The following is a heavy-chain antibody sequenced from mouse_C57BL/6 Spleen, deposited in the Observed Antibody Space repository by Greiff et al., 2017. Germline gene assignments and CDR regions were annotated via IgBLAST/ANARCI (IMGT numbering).Heavy chain of an antibody. CDR1: GYTFTSYW. CDR3: TPAYYSNYGFAY. Sequence: QVQLKQPGAELVKPGASVKVSCKASGYTFTSYWMHWVKQRPGQGLEWIGRIHPSDSDTNYHQKFKGKATLTVDKSSSTAYLQLSSLTSEDSAVYYCTPAYYSNYGFAYWGQGTLVTVSA. J-gene: IGHJ3*01. V-gene: IGHV1-74*01. D-gene: IGHD2-5*01. CDR2: IHPSDSDT.